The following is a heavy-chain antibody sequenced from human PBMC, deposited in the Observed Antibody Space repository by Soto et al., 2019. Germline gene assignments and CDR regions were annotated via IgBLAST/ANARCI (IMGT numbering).Heavy chain of an antibody. CDR1: GYTFTSYA. Sequence: QVQLVQSGAEVKKPGASVKVSCKASGYTFTSYAMHWVRQSPGQRLEWMGWINAGNGNTKYSQKFQGRVTITRDTYASTAYMELSSLRSEDTAVYYCARDYYGDYVTVPDYWGQGTLVTVSS. V-gene: IGHV1-3*01. CDR2: INAGNGNT. CDR3: ARDYYGDYVTVPDY. J-gene: IGHJ4*02. D-gene: IGHD4-17*01.